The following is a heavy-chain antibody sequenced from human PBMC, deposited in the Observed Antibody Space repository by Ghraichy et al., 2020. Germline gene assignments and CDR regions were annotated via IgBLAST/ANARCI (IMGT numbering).Heavy chain of an antibody. D-gene: IGHD3-9*01. V-gene: IGHV3-23*01. CDR1: GFTFSSYA. J-gene: IGHJ4*02. CDR2: ISGSGGST. CDR3: EKSGGRSGGNFDWSYFDY. Sequence: LSLTCAASGFTFSSYAMSWVRQAPGKGLEWVSAISGSGGSTYYADSVKGRFTISRDNSKNTRYLQMNSLIAEDTAVDYCEKSGGRSGGNFDWSYFDYWGQGTLVTVSS.